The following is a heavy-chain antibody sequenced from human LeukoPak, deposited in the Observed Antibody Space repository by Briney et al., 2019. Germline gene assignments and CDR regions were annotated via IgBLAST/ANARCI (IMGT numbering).Heavy chain of an antibody. CDR1: GFTFSSYA. Sequence: GGSLRPSCVASGFTFSSYAMSWVRQAPGKGLEWVSAISGSSGNTHYADSVKGRFTISRDNSKNTLYLQMNSLRAEDTAIYYCAKPARVGAVDYWGQGTLVTVSS. V-gene: IGHV3-23*01. CDR2: ISGSSGNT. CDR3: AKPARVGAVDY. J-gene: IGHJ4*02. D-gene: IGHD6-13*01.